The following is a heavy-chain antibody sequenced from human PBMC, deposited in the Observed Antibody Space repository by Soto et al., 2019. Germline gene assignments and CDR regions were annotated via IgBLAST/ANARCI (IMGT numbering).Heavy chain of an antibody. CDR3: ARDRGTPDTFDI. CDR2: INSDGSTT. CDR1: GFTFSPYW. J-gene: IGHJ3*02. V-gene: IGHV3-74*01. D-gene: IGHD1-1*01. Sequence: GGSLRLSCAASGFTFSPYWMHWVRQAPGKGLEWVSHINSDGSTTTYADSVRGRFTMSRDNAKNTLYLQMNSLRAEDTAVYYCARDRGTPDTFDIWGQGTMVTVSS.